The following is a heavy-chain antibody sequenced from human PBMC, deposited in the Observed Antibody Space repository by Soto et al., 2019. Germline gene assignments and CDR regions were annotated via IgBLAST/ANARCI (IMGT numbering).Heavy chain of an antibody. CDR2: IYHSGST. V-gene: IGHV4-4*02. J-gene: IGHJ3*02. D-gene: IGHD4-17*01. CDR1: SGSISSSNW. Sequence: QVQLQESGPGLVKPSGTLSLTCAVSSGSISSSNWWSWVRQPPGKGLEWIGEIYHSGSTNYNPSLKCRVTISVDKSKNQFSLKLSSVTAADTAVYYCARSVGRVDYGDYRDAFDIWGQGTMVTVSS. CDR3: ARSVGRVDYGDYRDAFDI.